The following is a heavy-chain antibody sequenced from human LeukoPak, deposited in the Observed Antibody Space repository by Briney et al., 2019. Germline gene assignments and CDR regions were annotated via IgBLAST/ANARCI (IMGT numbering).Heavy chain of an antibody. D-gene: IGHD4-17*01. CDR2: IWYDGSNK. Sequence: PGGSLRLSCAASGFTFSSYGTHWVRQAPGKGPEWVAVIWYDGSNKYYADSVKGRFTISRDNSKNTLYLQMNSLRVEDTAIYYCARGGADHTVTTFLWDYWGQGTLITVSS. V-gene: IGHV3-33*01. CDR3: ARGGADHTVTTFLWDY. J-gene: IGHJ4*02. CDR1: GFTFSSYG.